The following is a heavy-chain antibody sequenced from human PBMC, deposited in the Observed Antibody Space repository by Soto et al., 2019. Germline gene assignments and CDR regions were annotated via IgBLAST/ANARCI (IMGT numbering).Heavy chain of an antibody. J-gene: IGHJ4*02. CDR1: GFTFSSYA. CDR3: ATRRNCSSTSCVFDY. D-gene: IGHD2-2*01. CDR2: ISGRGGST. Sequence: GGSLRLSCAASGFTFSSYAMSWVRQAPGKGLEWVSGISGRGGSTYYADSVKGRFTISRDNSKNTRYLQMNSLRAEDTAVYYCATRRNCSSTSCVFDYWGQGTLVTVSS. V-gene: IGHV3-23*01.